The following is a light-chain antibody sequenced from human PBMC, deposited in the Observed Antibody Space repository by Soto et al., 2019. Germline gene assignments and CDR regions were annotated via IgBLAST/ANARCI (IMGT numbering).Light chain of an antibody. CDR2: DVS. CDR3: CSYGGSYTWV. Sequence: QSALTQPRSVSGSPGQSVTISCTGTSGDVGGYNFVSWYQQHPGKAPTLMTFDVSQRPSGVPDRFSGSKSGNTASLTISGLQADDEADYYCCSYGGSYTWVFGGGTQLTVL. J-gene: IGLJ3*02. CDR1: SGDVGGYNF. V-gene: IGLV2-11*01.